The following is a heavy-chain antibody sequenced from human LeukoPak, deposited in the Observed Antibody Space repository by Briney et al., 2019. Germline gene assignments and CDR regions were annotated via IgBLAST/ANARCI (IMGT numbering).Heavy chain of an antibody. Sequence: TSVKVSCKASGYSFTSYYIHWVRQAPGQGLESMGIINPGGGSTSYAQKFQDRVTMTRDTSTSTVYMELNSLRSEDTAVYYCAKDLRWDHPGLDPWGQGTLVGVSS. J-gene: IGHJ5*02. V-gene: IGHV1-46*01. D-gene: IGHD4-23*01. CDR1: GYSFTSYY. CDR3: AKDLRWDHPGLDP. CDR2: INPGGGST.